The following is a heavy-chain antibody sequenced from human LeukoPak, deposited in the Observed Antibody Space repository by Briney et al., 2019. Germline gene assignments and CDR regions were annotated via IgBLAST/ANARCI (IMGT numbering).Heavy chain of an antibody. J-gene: IGHJ4*02. D-gene: IGHD5-18*01. CDR3: ARDYDTAMANGGFWY. CDR1: GGSISSYY. Sequence: KPSETLSLTCTVSGGSISSYYWSWIRQPPGKGLEWIGYIYSSGSTNYNPSLKSRVTISVDTSKNQFSLKLRSVTAADTAVYYCARDYDTAMANGGFWYWGQGTLVTVSS. CDR2: IYSSGST. V-gene: IGHV4-59*01.